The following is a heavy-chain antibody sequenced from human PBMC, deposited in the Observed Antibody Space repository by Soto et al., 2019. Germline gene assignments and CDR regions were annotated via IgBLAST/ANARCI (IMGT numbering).Heavy chain of an antibody. CDR1: GFTFSSYA. J-gene: IGHJ2*01. D-gene: IGHD3-22*01. CDR3: ASAFPKRGIYYDSSGRAGYFVL. V-gene: IGHV3-23*01. CDR2: ISGSGGST. Sequence: EVQLLESGGGLVQPGGSLRLSCAASGFTFSSYAMSWVRQAPGKGLEWVSAISGSGGSTYYADSVKGRFTISRDNSKNTLYLQMNSLRAEDTDVYYCASAFPKRGIYYDSSGRAGYFVLWGRGTLVTVSS.